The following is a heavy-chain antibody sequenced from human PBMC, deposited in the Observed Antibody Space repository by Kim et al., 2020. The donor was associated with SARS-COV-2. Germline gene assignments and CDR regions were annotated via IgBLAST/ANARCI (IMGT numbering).Heavy chain of an antibody. Sequence: SETLSLTCTVSGGSISSGGYYWSWIRQHPGKGLEWIGYIYYSGSTYYNPSLKSRVTISVDTSKNQFSLKLSSVTAADTAVYYCARGANLELHSYYYGMDVWGQGTTVTVSS. CDR2: IYYSGST. V-gene: IGHV4-31*03. J-gene: IGHJ6*02. CDR3: ARGANLELHSYYYGMDV. D-gene: IGHD1-7*01. CDR1: GGSISSGGYY.